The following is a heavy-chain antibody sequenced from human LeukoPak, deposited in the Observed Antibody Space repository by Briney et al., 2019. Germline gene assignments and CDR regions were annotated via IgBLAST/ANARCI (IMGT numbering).Heavy chain of an antibody. CDR3: ARDRGSSWFSDYYYGMDV. D-gene: IGHD6-13*01. Sequence: PSETLSLTCTVSGGSISSHYWSWIRQPPGKGLEWIGHIHNSGNTNYNPSLKSRVTLSVDTSKNQFSLKLSSVTAADTAVYYCARDRGSSWFSDYYYGMDVWGQGTTVTVSS. CDR1: GGSISSHY. CDR2: IHNSGNT. V-gene: IGHV4-59*11. J-gene: IGHJ6*02.